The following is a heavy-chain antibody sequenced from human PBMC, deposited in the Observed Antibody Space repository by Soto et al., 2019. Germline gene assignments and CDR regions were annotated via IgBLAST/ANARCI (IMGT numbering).Heavy chain of an antibody. V-gene: IGHV5-10-1*01. CDR3: ARLVAAAGNYYYYYGMDV. Sequence: GESLKISCQGSGYSFTTHWISWVRQMPGKGREWMGRIDPSDSETNYSPSFQGHVSISSDKSIITVYLLWSSLKASDTAMYYCARLVAAAGNYYYYYGMDVWGQGTTVTVSS. D-gene: IGHD6-13*01. CDR1: GYSFTTHW. J-gene: IGHJ6*02. CDR2: IDPSDSET.